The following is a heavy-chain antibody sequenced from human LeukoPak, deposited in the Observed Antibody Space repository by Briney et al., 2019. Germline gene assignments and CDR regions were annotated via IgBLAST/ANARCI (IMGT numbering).Heavy chain of an antibody. V-gene: IGHV1-18*01. CDR2: ISAYNGNT. J-gene: IGHJ5*02. Sequence: ASVKVSCKASGYTFTSYGISWVRQAPGQGLEWMGWISAYNGNTNYAQKLRGRVTMTTDTSTSTAYMELRSLRSDDTAVYYCARANLYDYVWGSYRYNWFDPWGQGTLVTVTS. CDR3: ARANLYDYVWGSYRYNWFDP. CDR1: GYTFTSYG. D-gene: IGHD3-16*02.